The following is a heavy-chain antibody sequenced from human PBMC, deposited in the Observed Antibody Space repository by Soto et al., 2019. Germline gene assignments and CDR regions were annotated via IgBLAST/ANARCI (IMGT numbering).Heavy chain of an antibody. V-gene: IGHV4-31*02. CDR1: GGSIGGGGFY. CDR2: IYYSGSA. J-gene: IGHJ3*01. D-gene: IGHD1-1*01. CDR3: ARAVILTTKNIHDL. Sequence: QMQLQESGPGLVKPSQTLSLTCTVSGGSIGGGGFYWTWVRLRPGEGLEWIGNIYYSGSAYYNSSLESRISMSIDTSKNQFSLSLTSVTVADTALYYCARAVILTTKNIHDLWGPGTMVAASS.